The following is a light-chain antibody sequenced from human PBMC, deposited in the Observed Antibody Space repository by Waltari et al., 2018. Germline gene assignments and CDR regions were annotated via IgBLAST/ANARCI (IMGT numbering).Light chain of an antibody. CDR3: SAWDSGLTVWL. CDR1: SNNVGNQG. V-gene: IGLV10-54*04. J-gene: IGLJ3*02. CDR2: RNT. Sequence: QAGLTQPPSVSADLRQTATLTCTGNSNNVGNQGAAWLQKHQGRPPKLVTYRNTTRPSGISERFSASRSGNTASLTISELQPEDETDYYCSAWDSGLTVWLFGGGTKLTVL.